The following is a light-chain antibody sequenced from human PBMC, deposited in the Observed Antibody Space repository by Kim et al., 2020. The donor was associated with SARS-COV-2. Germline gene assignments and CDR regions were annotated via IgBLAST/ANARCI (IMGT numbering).Light chain of an antibody. CDR2: SNN. Sequence: QSVLTQPPSASGTPGQRVTISCSGSSSNIGSNNVVWYQQLPGAAPNLLIYSNNQRPSGIPERFSGSRSGTSASLAISGLQSGDAADYYCAVWDDSLKQGVFGGGTQLTVL. CDR1: SSNIGSNN. CDR3: AVWDDSLKQGV. V-gene: IGLV1-44*01. J-gene: IGLJ3*02.